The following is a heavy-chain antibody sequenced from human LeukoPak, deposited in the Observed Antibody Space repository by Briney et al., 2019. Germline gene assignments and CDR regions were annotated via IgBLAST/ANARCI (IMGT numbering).Heavy chain of an antibody. CDR3: ATSAGDYRAGHYYYMGV. CDR1: GYTFTGYY. Sequence: AASVKVSCKASGYTFTGYYFHWVRQAPGQGLEWTGWINPNTAGTNYAQKFLGGVTLTWDTSISTAYMELNRLTSDDTAVYYCATSAGDYRAGHYYYMGVWGKGTSVTVSS. CDR2: INPNTAGT. V-gene: IGHV1-2*02. J-gene: IGHJ6*03. D-gene: IGHD4-11*01.